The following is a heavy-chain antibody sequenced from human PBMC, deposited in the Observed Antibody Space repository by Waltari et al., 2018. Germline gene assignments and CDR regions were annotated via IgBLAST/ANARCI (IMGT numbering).Heavy chain of an antibody. J-gene: IGHJ4*02. D-gene: IGHD6-13*01. CDR1: GGSISSSSYY. CDR2: IYYSGST. CDR3: VGSSSSRPLDY. V-gene: IGHV4-39*07. Sequence: QLQLQESGPGLVKPSETLSLTCTVSGGSISSSSYYWGWIRQPPGKGLAWIGSIYYSGSTYYNPSLKSRVTISVDTAKNQFSLKLSSVTAADTAVYYCVGSSSSRPLDYWGQGTLVTVSS.